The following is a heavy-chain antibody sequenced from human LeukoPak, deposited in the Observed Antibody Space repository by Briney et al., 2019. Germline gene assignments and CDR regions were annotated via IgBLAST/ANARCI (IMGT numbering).Heavy chain of an antibody. Sequence: SETLSLTCTVSGGSISSYYWSWIRQPPGKGLEWIGYIYYSGSTNYNPSLKSRVTISVDTSKNQFSLKLSPVTAADTAVYYCARAYTSWSFDYWGQGTLVTVSS. J-gene: IGHJ4*02. CDR1: GGSISSYY. D-gene: IGHD2-2*02. CDR2: IYYSGST. CDR3: ARAYTSWSFDY. V-gene: IGHV4-59*01.